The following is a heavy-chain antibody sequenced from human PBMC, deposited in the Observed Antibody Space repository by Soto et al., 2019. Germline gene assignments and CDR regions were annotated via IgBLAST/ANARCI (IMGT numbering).Heavy chain of an antibody. D-gene: IGHD5-18*01. J-gene: IGHJ4*02. V-gene: IGHV1-18*01. Sequence: QVQLVQSGAEVKKPGASVKVSCKVSGYTFTSYGISWVRQAPGQGLEWMGWISAYNGNTDHAQRLQGRVTLTTDTSTSTAYMELRSLRSADTAVYFCARGPALNVNTAQEFDYWGQGTLVTVSS. CDR2: ISAYNGNT. CDR1: GYTFTSYG. CDR3: ARGPALNVNTAQEFDY.